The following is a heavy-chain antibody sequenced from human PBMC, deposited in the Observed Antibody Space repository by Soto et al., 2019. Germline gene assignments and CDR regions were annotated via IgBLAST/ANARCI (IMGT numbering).Heavy chain of an antibody. Sequence: EAQMLESGGGSVQPGGSLRLSCAASGFTFSTYAVAWVRQSPGKGLEWVSSISASGGDTWYADSVKGRFTISRDNSKITLYLQMNSLRAEDTAVYYCARRPTARASWGQGTLVTVSS. CDR3: ARRPTARAS. CDR1: GFTFSTYA. CDR2: ISASGGDT. D-gene: IGHD1-1*01. J-gene: IGHJ5*02. V-gene: IGHV3-23*01.